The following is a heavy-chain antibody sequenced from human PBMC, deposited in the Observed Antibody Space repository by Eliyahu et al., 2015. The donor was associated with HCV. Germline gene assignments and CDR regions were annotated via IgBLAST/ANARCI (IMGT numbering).Heavy chain of an antibody. V-gene: IGHV2-26*01. Sequence: QVTLKESGPVLVKPTETLTLTCTVSGVSLSNARIGVSWIRQPPGKALEWLAHIFSNEEKSYSTSLKSRLTISKDTSKSQVVLTMTNMDPVDTGTYYCARRSRSVPYGDYENIFDYWGQGTLVTVSS. J-gene: IGHJ4*02. CDR1: GVSLSNARIG. CDR2: IFSNEEK. D-gene: IGHD4-17*01. CDR3: ARRSRSVPYGDYENIFDY.